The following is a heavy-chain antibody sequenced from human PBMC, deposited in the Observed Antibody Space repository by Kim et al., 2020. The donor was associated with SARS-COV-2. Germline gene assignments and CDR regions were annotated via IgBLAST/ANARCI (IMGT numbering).Heavy chain of an antibody. D-gene: IGHD5-18*01. J-gene: IGHJ4*02. CDR1: GGSFSDYY. CDR3: ARVGDTAMAPVSH. V-gene: IGHV4-34*01. CDR2: INHSGST. Sequence: SETLSLTCAVYGGSFSDYYWSWIRQPPGKGLEWIGEINHSGSTNYNPSLKSRVTISIDTSKNHFSLKLSSVTAADTAIYYCARVGDTAMAPVSHWGQGTLVTVSP.